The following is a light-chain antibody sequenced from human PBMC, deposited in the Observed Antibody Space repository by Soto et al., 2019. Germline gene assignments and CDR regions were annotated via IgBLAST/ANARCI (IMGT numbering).Light chain of an antibody. CDR1: QAMSTY. V-gene: IGKV1-9*01. Sequence: DIQLTQSPSFLSAFVGDTVTITCRASQAMSTYLAWYQHKPGKVPKLLIRAASTLQSGVPPRFSGGGSGTEFTLTISTLQPDDSGIYYCQQLNGYRLAFGGGTNVEIK. CDR2: AAS. J-gene: IGKJ4*01. CDR3: QQLNGYRLA.